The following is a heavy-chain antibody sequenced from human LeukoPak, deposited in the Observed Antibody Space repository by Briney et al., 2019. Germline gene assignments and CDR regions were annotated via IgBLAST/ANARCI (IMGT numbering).Heavy chain of an antibody. D-gene: IGHD3-16*01. CDR1: RYTFTGYY. Sequence: ASVKVSCKASRYTFTGYYMHWLRQAPRQGREGMEWITPNSGGTNYAQKFQGRVTMTRDTSISTAYMELSRLRSDDTAVYYCARDRFGRKGFRLGELYYWGQGTLVTVSS. CDR2: ITPNSGGT. V-gene: IGHV1-2*02. J-gene: IGHJ4*02. CDR3: ARDRFGRKGFRLGELYY.